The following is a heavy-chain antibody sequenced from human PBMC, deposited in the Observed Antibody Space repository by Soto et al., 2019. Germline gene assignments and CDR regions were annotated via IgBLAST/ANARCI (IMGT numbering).Heavy chain of an antibody. V-gene: IGHV3-11*01. CDR1: GFIFSDYY. CDR2: ISGSGTSI. J-gene: IGHJ6*02. Sequence: PGGSLRLSCAASGFIFSDYYITWIRQAPGKGLEWVSYISGSGTSIYFADSVKGRFTISRDNTKNSLYLQMNSLRAEDTAVYYCARAGEYYDILSGLGAVDVWGQGTTVTVSS. CDR3: ARAGEYYDILSGLGAVDV. D-gene: IGHD3-9*01.